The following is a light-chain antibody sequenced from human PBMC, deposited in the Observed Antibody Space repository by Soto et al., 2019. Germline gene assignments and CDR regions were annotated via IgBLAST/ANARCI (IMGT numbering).Light chain of an antibody. CDR3: CSYAGSSTYV. V-gene: IGLV2-23*02. J-gene: IGLJ1*01. Sequence: QSVLTQPASLSGSPGQSLTISCPGTNNYVGTYNLVSWYQQHPGKAPKLMIYEVSKRPSGVSNRFSGSKSGNTASLTISGLQAEDEADYYCCSYAGSSTYVFGTGTKVTVL. CDR1: NNYVGTYNL. CDR2: EVS.